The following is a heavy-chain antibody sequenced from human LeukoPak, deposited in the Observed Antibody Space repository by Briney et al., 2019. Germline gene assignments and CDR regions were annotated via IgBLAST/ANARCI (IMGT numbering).Heavy chain of an antibody. CDR2: IKQDGSEK. D-gene: IGHD3-9*01. CDR3: ARAFLTGYLFDY. V-gene: IGHV3-7*01. J-gene: IGHJ4*02. Sequence: GVSLRLSCAASTFTFNSFSMNWPPPAPGQGREWVSKIKQDGSEKHYVDSVKGRFTISRDNDKNSQYLQMNSLRAADTGVYYCARAFLTGYLFDYWGEGTLVTVSS. CDR1: TFTFNSFS.